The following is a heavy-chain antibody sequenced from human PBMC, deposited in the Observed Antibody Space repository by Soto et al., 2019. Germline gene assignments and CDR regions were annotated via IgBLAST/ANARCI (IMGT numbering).Heavy chain of an antibody. CDR2: INSDGSST. CDR1: GFTFSSYW. D-gene: IGHD5-18*01. V-gene: IGHV3-74*01. CDR3: ARDGRYSYGKKDGY. J-gene: IGHJ4*02. Sequence: PGGSLRLSCAASGFTFSSYWMHWVRQAPGKGLVWVSRINSDGSSTSYADSVKGRFTVSRDNAKNTLYLQMNSLRAEDTAVYYCARDGRYSYGKKDGYWGQGTLVTVSS.